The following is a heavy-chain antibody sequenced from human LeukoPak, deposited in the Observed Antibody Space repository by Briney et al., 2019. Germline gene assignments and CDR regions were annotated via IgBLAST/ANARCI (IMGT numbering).Heavy chain of an antibody. CDR1: GFTFSSYE. CDR3: ARADMVRGGYYYYMDV. V-gene: IGHV3-21*05. D-gene: IGHD3-10*01. Sequence: GGSLRLSCAASGFTFSSYEMNWVRQAPGKGLEWVSYISSSSYIYYADSVKGRFTISRDNAKNSLYLQMNSLRAEDTAVYYCARADMVRGGYYYYMDVWGKGTTVTVSS. J-gene: IGHJ6*03. CDR2: ISSSSYI.